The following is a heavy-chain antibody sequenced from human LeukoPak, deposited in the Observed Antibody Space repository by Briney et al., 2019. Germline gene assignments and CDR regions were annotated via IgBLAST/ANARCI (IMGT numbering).Heavy chain of an antibody. D-gene: IGHD6-19*01. J-gene: IGHJ4*02. CDR2: INPNTGNP. V-gene: IGHV7-4-1*02. CDR1: GYTFTRYA. Sequence: ASVKVSCKASGYTFTRYAMNWLRQAPGQGLEWMGWINPNTGNPTYAQAFTGRFVFSLDTSVSTAYLQISSLNTEDTPVYYCAIDQPVAGVSNFDSWGQGTLVTVSS. CDR3: AIDQPVAGVSNFDS.